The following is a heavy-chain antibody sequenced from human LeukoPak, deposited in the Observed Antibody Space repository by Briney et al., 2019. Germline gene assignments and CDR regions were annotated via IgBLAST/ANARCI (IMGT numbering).Heavy chain of an antibody. J-gene: IGHJ6*02. CDR1: GYTFTSYD. D-gene: IGHD5-18*01. CDR3: ARGTLSAMNLLGLYYGMDV. CDR2: MNPNSGNT. Sequence: ASVKVSCKASGYTFTSYDINWVRQATGQGLEWMGWMNPNSGNTGYAQKFQGRVTMTRNTSISTAYMELSSLRSEDTAVYYCARGTLSAMNLLGLYYGMDVWGQGTRSPSP. V-gene: IGHV1-8*01.